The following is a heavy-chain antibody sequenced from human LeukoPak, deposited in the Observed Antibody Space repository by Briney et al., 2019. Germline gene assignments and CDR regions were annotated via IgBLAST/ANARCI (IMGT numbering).Heavy chain of an antibody. CDR3: AGAPLEGFDF. CDR2: MNPNSGNT. CDR1: GYTFTSYD. J-gene: IGHJ4*02. Sequence: ASVKVSCKASGYTFTSYDINWVRQATGQGLEWMGWMNPNSGNTGYAQKFQGRVTMTRDTSISTVYMELSGLRSDDTAVYYCAGAPLEGFDFWGQGTLVTVSS. V-gene: IGHV1-8*01.